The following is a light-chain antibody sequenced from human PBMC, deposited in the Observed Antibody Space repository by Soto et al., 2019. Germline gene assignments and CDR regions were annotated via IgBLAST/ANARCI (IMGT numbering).Light chain of an antibody. V-gene: IGLV2-14*01. Sequence: SVLPQPSSLSGSAGEGIALSCPGTSGDVGGYDYVSWYQQHPDKAPKLMIYEVTKRPSWVSNRFSGSKSGNTASLTISGLQPEDEADYYCSSHTSGRTRVFGSGTKVTVL. CDR1: SGDVGGYDY. CDR2: EVT. CDR3: SSHTSGRTRV. J-gene: IGLJ1*01.